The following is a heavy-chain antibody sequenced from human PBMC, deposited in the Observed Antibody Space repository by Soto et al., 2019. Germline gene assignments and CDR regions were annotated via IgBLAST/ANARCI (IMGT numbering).Heavy chain of an antibody. CDR2: ISAYNGNT. CDR1: GYTFTSYG. Sequence: ASVKVSCKASGYTFTSYGISWGRQAPGQGLEWMGWISAYNGNTNYAQILQGRVTMTTDTSTNTAYMELRSLRSDDTAVYFCARTGDFYDSRGYSYWDAFDIWGQGTLVTVSS. J-gene: IGHJ3*02. CDR3: ARTGDFYDSRGYSYWDAFDI. V-gene: IGHV1-18*01. D-gene: IGHD3-22*01.